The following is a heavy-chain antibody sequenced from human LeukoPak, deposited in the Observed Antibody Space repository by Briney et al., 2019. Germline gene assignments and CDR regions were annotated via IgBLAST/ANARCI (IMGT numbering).Heavy chain of an antibody. Sequence: TGGSLRLSCAASGFTFSSYALSWVRQAPGRGLEWVSAISGSGGSTSYADSVKGRFTISRDKSKNTLYLQMNSLRAEDTAVYYCAKGADNSVYQIDYWGQGTLVTVSS. D-gene: IGHD3-22*01. J-gene: IGHJ4*02. CDR3: AKGADNSVYQIDY. CDR2: ISGSGGST. CDR1: GFTFSSYA. V-gene: IGHV3-23*01.